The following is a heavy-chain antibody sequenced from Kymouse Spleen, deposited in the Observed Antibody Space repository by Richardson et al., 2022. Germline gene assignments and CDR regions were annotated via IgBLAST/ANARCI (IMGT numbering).Heavy chain of an antibody. CDR3: ARDYYGSGSYFHYYYYYGMDV. J-gene: IGHJ6*02. CDR2: IYYSGST. V-gene: IGHV4-31*03. CDR1: GGSISSGGYY. D-gene: IGHD3-10*01. Sequence: QVQLQESGPGLVKPSQTLSLTCTVSGGSISSGGYYWSWIRQHPGKGLEWIGYIYYSGSTYYNPSLKSRVTISVDTSKNQFSLKLSSVTAADTAVYYCARDYYGSGSYFHYYYYYGMDVWGQGTTVTVSS.